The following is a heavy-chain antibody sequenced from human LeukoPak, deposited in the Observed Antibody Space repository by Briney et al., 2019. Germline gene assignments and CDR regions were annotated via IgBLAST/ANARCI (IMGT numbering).Heavy chain of an antibody. J-gene: IGHJ4*02. CDR1: GHTFTNYP. CDR3: ARSGGATDFDF. D-gene: IGHD1-26*01. Sequence: ASVKVSCKASGHTFTNYPKHWVRQAPGQGLEWMGVIFPGGGVTEYAQKFQGRVTVTRDLSISTAYMDLSRLRSDDTAVYYCARSGGATDFDFWAQGTLVTVSS. V-gene: IGHV1-46*01. CDR2: IFPGGGVT.